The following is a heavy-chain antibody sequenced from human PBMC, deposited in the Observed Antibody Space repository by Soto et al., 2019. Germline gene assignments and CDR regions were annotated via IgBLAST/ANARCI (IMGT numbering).Heavy chain of an antibody. D-gene: IGHD3-3*01. Sequence: PSETLSLTCTVSVGSLSSGGYYLSWIRQHPGKGLEWIGYIYYSWSTYYNPSLKSRATIPLDTSKNQFSLKLSSVTAADTAVYYCARTYHDIWNARSGNFDYWGHVTLATVSS. CDR3: ARTYHDIWNARSGNFDY. J-gene: IGHJ4*01. V-gene: IGHV4-31*03. CDR1: VGSLSSGGYY. CDR2: IYYSWST.